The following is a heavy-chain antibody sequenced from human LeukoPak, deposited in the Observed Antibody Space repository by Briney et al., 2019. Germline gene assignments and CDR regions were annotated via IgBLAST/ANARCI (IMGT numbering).Heavy chain of an antibody. CDR3: VKGTPDGTFDN. Sequence: GGSPRLSCSASGFTFSGHPMHWVRQAPGKGLEYVSTVTHNGGSTYYADSMKVRFTISRDNSKNTLYLQMGSLRADDTAVYYCVKGTPDGTFDNWGQGILVTVSS. D-gene: IGHD2-2*01. J-gene: IGHJ4*02. CDR1: GFTFSGHP. V-gene: IGHV3-64D*09. CDR2: VTHNGGST.